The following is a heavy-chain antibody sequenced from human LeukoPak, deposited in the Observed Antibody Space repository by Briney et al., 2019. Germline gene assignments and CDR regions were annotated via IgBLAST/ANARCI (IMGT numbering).Heavy chain of an antibody. D-gene: IGHD1-1*01. J-gene: IGHJ4*02. V-gene: IGHV3-30*02. Sequence: QPGGSLRLSCAASGFTFSSYGMHWVRQAPGKGLEWVAFIRYDGSNKYYADSVKGRFTISRDNSKNTLYPQMNSLRAEDTAVYYCASQMAGNWNDVSGIDYWGQGTLVTVSS. CDR1: GFTFSSYG. CDR3: ASQMAGNWNDVSGIDY. CDR2: IRYDGSNK.